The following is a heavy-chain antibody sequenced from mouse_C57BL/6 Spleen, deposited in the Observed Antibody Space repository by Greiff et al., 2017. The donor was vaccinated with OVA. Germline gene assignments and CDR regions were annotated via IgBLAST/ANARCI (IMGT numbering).Heavy chain of an antibody. CDR2: INPNNGGT. CDR1: GYTFTDYY. J-gene: IGHJ3*01. CDR3: ARGGDGGWFAY. V-gene: IGHV1-26*01. D-gene: IGHD2-3*01. Sequence: EVQLQQSGPELVKPGASVKISCKASGYTFTDYYMNWVKQSHGKSLEWIGDINPNNGGTSYNQKFKGKATLTVDKSSSTAYMELRSLTSEDSAVYYCARGGDGGWFAYWGQGTLVTVSA.